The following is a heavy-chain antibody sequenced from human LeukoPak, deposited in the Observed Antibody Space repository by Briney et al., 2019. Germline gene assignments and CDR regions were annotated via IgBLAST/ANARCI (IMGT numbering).Heavy chain of an antibody. D-gene: IGHD5-12*01. CDR2: IYYSGST. J-gene: IGHJ4*02. CDR1: GGSISSGGYY. Sequence: SETLSLARTVSGGSISSGGYYWSWIRQHPGKGLEWIGYIYYSGSTYYNPSLKSRVTISVDTSKNQFSLKLSSVTAADTAVYYCARGSDSGYDSVTFDYWGQGTLVTVSS. CDR3: ARGSDSGYDSVTFDY. V-gene: IGHV4-31*03.